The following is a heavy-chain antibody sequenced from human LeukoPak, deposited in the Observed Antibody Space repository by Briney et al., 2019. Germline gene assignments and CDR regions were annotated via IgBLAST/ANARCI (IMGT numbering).Heavy chain of an antibody. D-gene: IGHD3-3*01. Sequence: SETLSLTCTVSGGSISSYYWSWIRQPAGKGLEWIGRIYTSGSTNYNPSLKSRVTMSVDTSKNQFSLKLSSVTAADTAVYYCAREGIFGVDKKPSAFDIWGQGTMVTVSS. CDR2: IYTSGST. CDR1: GGSISSYY. CDR3: AREGIFGVDKKPSAFDI. V-gene: IGHV4-4*07. J-gene: IGHJ3*02.